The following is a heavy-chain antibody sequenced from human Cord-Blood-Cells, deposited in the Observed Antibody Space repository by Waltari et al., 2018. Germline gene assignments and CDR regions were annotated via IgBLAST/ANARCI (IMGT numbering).Heavy chain of an antibody. V-gene: IGHV1-69*01. CDR2: IIPIFGTA. CDR3: ARNYRSYEPGANLADY. CDR1: GGTFSSYA. J-gene: IGHJ4*02. D-gene: IGHD3-3*01. Sequence: QVQLVQSGAEVKKPGSSGKVSCKASGGTFSSYAISCVRPLHGQGLEWMGGIIPIFGTANYAQKFQGRVTITADESTSTAYMELSSLRSEDTAVYYCARNYRSYEPGANLADYWGQGTLVTVSS.